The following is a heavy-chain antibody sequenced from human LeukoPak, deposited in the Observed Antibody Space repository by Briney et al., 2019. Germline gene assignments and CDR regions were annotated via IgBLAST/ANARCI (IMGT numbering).Heavy chain of an antibody. V-gene: IGHV4-4*02. CDR1: GGSISSSNW. J-gene: IGHJ5*02. CDR3: ATYGSGSYRFDP. D-gene: IGHD3-10*01. Sequence: PSGTLSLTCAVSGGSISSSNWWSWVRQPPGKGLEWIGEIYHSGSTNYNPSLKSRVTISVDTSKNQFSLKLNSVTAADTAVYYCATYGSGSYRFDPWGQGTLVTVSS. CDR2: IYHSGST.